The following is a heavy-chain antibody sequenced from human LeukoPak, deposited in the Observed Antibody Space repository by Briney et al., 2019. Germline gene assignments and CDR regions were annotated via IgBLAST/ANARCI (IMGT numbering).Heavy chain of an antibody. D-gene: IGHD2-2*01. Sequence: SETLSLTCAVYGGSFSGYYWSWIRQPPGKGLEWIGEINHSGSTNYNPSLTSRVTISVDTSKTQFSLKLSSVTAADTAVYYCARGDVVTSTPLFDYWGQGTLVTVSS. CDR1: GGSFSGYY. CDR3: ARGDVVTSTPLFDY. V-gene: IGHV4-34*01. J-gene: IGHJ4*02. CDR2: INHSGST.